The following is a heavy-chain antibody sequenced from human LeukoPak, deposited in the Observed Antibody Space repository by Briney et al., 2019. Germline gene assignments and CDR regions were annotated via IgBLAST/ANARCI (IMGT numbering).Heavy chain of an antibody. V-gene: IGHV1-2*04. Sequence: ASVKVSCKASGYTFTDYYMHWVRQAPGQGLEWMGRIIPNSGGTNYAQKFQGWVTMTRDTSISTAYMELSRLRSDDTAVYYCARIGAAGYYFDYWGQGTLVTVSS. CDR2: IIPNSGGT. J-gene: IGHJ4*02. CDR3: ARIGAAGYYFDY. CDR1: GYTFTDYY. D-gene: IGHD6-13*01.